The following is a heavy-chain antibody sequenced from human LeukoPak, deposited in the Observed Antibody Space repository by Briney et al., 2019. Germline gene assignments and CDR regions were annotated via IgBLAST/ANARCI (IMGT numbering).Heavy chain of an antibody. CDR3: ARGRLVGRKLSRSFDP. J-gene: IGHJ5*02. Sequence: SSETLSLTCAVYGGSFSGYYWSWIRQPPGKGLEWIGEINHSGSTNYNPSLKSRVTISVDTSKNQFSLKLSSVTAADTAVYYCARGRLVGRKLSRSFDPWGQGTLVTVSS. CDR1: GGSFSGYY. CDR2: INHSGST. V-gene: IGHV4-34*01. D-gene: IGHD2-15*01.